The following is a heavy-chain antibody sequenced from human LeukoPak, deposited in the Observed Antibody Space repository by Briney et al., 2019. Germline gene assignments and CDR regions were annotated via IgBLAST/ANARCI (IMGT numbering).Heavy chain of an antibody. D-gene: IGHD6-6*01. CDR2: IYAGDSDT. CDR1: GYSFTSYW. Sequence: GESLKTSCKGSGYSFTSYWIGWVRQMPGKGLEWMGIIYAGDSDTRYSPSFQGQVTISVDKSISAAYLQWSSLKASDTAMYYCARLLIEYSSSSGFDYWGQGTLVTVSS. CDR3: ARLLIEYSSSSGFDY. J-gene: IGHJ4*02. V-gene: IGHV5-51*01.